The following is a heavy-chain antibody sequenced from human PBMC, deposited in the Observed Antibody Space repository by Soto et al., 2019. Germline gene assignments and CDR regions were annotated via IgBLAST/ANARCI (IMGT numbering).Heavy chain of an antibody. CDR1: GFTFSSYW. CDR3: ASERRCSYGYYPRPFDY. CDR2: IKQDGSEK. J-gene: IGHJ4*02. Sequence: EVQLVESGGGLVQPGGSLRLSCAASGFTFSSYWMSWVRQAPGKGLEWVANIKQDGSEKYYVDCVKGRFTISRDNAKNAQYLQMHCLRAEDTAVYLCASERRCSYGYYPRPFDYWCQGTLVTVSA. V-gene: IGHV3-7*03. D-gene: IGHD5-18*01.